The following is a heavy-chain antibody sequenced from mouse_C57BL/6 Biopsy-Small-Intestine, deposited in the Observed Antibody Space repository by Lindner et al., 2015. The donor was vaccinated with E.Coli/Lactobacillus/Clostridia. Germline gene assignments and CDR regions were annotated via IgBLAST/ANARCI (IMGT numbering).Heavy chain of an antibody. CDR1: GYTFTSYD. CDR3: ARFTQHLGVGRLDS. J-gene: IGHJ3*01. D-gene: IGHD3-1*01. CDR2: THGENGYT. V-gene: IGHV1-66*01. Sequence: SVKVSCKASGYTFTSYDITWVRQAPGQGLEWMGWTHGENGYTEFAQKFNDRVSMTMEASTNIAYMELRSLRSDDTAIYYCARFTQHLGVGRLDSWGQGMLVTVS.